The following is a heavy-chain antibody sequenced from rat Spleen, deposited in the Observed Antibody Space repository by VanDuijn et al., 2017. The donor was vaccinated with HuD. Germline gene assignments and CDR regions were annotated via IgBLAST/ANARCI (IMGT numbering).Heavy chain of an antibody. V-gene: IGHV5-29*01. CDR2: ISYDGSST. Sequence: EVQLVESDGGLVQPGRSLKLSCAASGFTFSDYYMAWVRQAPTKGLELVATISYDGSSTYYRDSVKGRFTISRDNAKSTLYLQMDSLRSEDTATYYCARLLPPFDYWGQGVMVTVSS. J-gene: IGHJ2*01. D-gene: IGHD1-12*02. CDR3: ARLLPPFDY. CDR1: GFTFSDYY.